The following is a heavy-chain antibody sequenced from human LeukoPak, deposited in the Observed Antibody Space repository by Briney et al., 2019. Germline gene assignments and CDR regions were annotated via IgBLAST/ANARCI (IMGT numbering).Heavy chain of an antibody. Sequence: PGGSLRLSCAASGFTFSSYGMHWVRQAPGKGLEWVAFIRYDGSNKYYADSVKGRFTISRDNSKNTLYLQMNSLRAEDTAVYYCAKSSVGGYKNWNYPYYFDYWGQGTLVTVSS. J-gene: IGHJ4*02. CDR2: IRYDGSNK. V-gene: IGHV3-30*02. D-gene: IGHD1-7*01. CDR1: GFTFSSYG. CDR3: AKSSVGGYKNWNYPYYFDY.